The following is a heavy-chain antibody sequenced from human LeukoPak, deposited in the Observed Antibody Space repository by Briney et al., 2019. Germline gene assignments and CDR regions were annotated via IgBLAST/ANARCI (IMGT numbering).Heavy chain of an antibody. J-gene: IGHJ4*02. CDR1: GYTLTELS. CDR2: FDPEDGET. D-gene: IGHD6-19*01. V-gene: IGHV1-24*01. Sequence: ASVKVSCKVSGYTLTELSMHWVRQAPGKGLEWMGVFDPEDGETIYAQKFQGRVTMTEDTSTDTAYMELSSLRSEDTAVYYCAASSGLRGYFDYWGQGTLVTVSS. CDR3: AASSGLRGYFDY.